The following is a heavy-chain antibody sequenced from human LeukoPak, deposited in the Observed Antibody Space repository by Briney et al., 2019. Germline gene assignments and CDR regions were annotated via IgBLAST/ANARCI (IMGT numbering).Heavy chain of an antibody. CDR3: ARDPYDSSGYYYYPHAFDI. CDR1: GGTFSNSV. V-gene: IGHV1-69*13. J-gene: IGHJ3*02. CDR2: IIPIFDKT. D-gene: IGHD3-22*01. Sequence: SVKVSCKASGGTFSNSVISWVRQAPGQGLEWMGGIIPIFDKTNYAQKFQDRVTITADESTSTAYMALSSLRSEDTAVYYCARDPYDSSGYYYYPHAFDIWGQGTMVTVSS.